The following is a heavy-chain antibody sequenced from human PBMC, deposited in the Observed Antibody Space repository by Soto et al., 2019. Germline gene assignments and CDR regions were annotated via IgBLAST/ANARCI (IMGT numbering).Heavy chain of an antibody. Sequence: ASVKVSCKASGYTFTSYGISWVRQAPGQGLEWMGWISAYNGNTNYAQKLQGRVTMTTDTSTSTAYMELRSLRSDDTAVYYCARSGDIVVDYYYGMGVWGQGTTVTVSS. D-gene: IGHD2-15*01. V-gene: IGHV1-18*04. CDR2: ISAYNGNT. CDR3: ARSGDIVVDYYYGMGV. J-gene: IGHJ6*02. CDR1: GYTFTSYG.